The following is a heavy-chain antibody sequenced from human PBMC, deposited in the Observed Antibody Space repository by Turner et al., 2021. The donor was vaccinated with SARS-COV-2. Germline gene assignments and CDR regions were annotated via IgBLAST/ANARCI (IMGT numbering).Heavy chain of an antibody. CDR1: GFTLSTYS. D-gene: IGHD3-3*01. J-gene: IGHJ4*02. CDR3: AREHYDFWSGYFY. V-gene: IGHV3-48*01. Sequence: EVQLVESGGGLFQPGGSLRLSCAASGFTLSTYSMSWVRQAPGKGPEWVSYISGTTTTIYYADSVKGRFTISRDNAKNSLYLQMNNLRAEDTAMYYCAREHYDFWSGYFYWGQGTLVTVSS. CDR2: ISGTTTTI.